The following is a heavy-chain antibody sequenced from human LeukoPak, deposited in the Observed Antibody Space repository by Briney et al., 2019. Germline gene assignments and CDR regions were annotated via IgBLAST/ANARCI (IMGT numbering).Heavy chain of an antibody. CDR2: INPNSGGT. J-gene: IGHJ4*02. CDR1: GYTFTGYY. D-gene: IGHD5-18*01. Sequence: ASVKVSCKASGYTFTGYYMHWVRQAPGQGLEWMGWINPNSGGTNYAQKFQGRVTMTRDTSISTAYMELSRLRSDDTAVYYCARDADTAMVHDYWGQGTLVTVSS. V-gene: IGHV1-2*02. CDR3: ARDADTAMVHDY.